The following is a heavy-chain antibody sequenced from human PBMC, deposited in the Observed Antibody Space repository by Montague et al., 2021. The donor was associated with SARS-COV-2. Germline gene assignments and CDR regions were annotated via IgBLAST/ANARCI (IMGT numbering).Heavy chain of an antibody. CDR1: GRCIGRYN. CDR2: LISSGAK. D-gene: IGHD3-10*01. Sequence: SETLSLTCSVSGRCIGRYNQARIRKAPGKGLDCIWHLISSGAKTYSPSFKGRVTISIGTPKNKFSLKLSSVTAADTAVYYCARSFDPSGTYYLPYWGQGTLVTVSS. J-gene: IGHJ4*02. CDR3: ARSFDPSGTYYLPY. V-gene: IGHV4-59*01.